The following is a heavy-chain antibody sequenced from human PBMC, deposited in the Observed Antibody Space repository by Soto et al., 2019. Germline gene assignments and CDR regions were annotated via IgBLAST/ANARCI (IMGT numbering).Heavy chain of an antibody. Sequence: ACQAPGQRLEWMGWINAGNGNTKYSQKFQGRVTITRDTSASTAYMELSSLRSEDTAVYYCARSVVVTAIIDYWGQGTLVTVS. J-gene: IGHJ4*02. CDR2: INAGNGNT. V-gene: IGHV1-3*01. CDR3: ARSVVVTAIIDY. D-gene: IGHD2-21*02.